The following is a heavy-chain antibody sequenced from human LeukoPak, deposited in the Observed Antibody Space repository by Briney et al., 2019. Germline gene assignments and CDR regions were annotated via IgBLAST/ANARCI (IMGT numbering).Heavy chain of an antibody. J-gene: IGHJ6*03. CDR3: AKNGDRGAYCTGGTCYPYFYYYMDV. CDR1: GFTFSSYW. V-gene: IGHV3-23*01. Sequence: GGSLRLSCAASGFTFSSYWMTWVRQAPGKGLEWVSSISSTGGTTYYADSVKGRFTISRDNSKNTLYLQMNSLRAEDTAIYYCAKNGDRGAYCTGGTCYPYFYYYMDVWGKGTTVTI. CDR2: ISSTGGTT. D-gene: IGHD2-15*01.